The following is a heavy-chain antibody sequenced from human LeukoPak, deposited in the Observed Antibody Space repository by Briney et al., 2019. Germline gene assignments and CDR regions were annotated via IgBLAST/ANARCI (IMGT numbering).Heavy chain of an antibody. D-gene: IGHD3-10*01. CDR2: IYSAGST. CDR1: GDSINYFF. V-gene: IGHV4-4*07. J-gene: IGHJ5*02. Sequence: SETLSLTCTVSGDSINYFFWSWIRQPAGKGLEWIGRIYSAGSTNYNPSLTSRVTISVDTSKNQFSLNLTSVTAADTAVYYCATSRFSGGLGRFDPWGQGTLVTVSS. CDR3: ATSRFSGGLGRFDP.